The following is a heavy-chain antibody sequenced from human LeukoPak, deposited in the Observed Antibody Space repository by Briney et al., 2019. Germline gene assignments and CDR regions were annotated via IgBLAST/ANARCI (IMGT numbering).Heavy chain of an antibody. D-gene: IGHD3-10*01. CDR3: ARSGSGSTEPPSWFDP. CDR1: GYRFTSSW. J-gene: IGHJ5*02. CDR2: IYPGDSDT. Sequence: KLGASLKISCQGSGYRFTSSWSGWVRQLPGKGQERMGIIYPGDSDTRYSPSFQGQVTISADKSISTAYLQWSSLNASDTAMYYCARSGSGSTEPPSWFDPWGQGTLVTVSS. V-gene: IGHV5-51*01.